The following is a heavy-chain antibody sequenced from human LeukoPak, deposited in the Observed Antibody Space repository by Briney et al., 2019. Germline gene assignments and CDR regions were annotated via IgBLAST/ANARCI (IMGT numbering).Heavy chain of an antibody. D-gene: IGHD5-18*01. Sequence: GGSLRLSCAASGFIFRSYGMNWVRQAPGKGLEWVSGIYKNGRDRYADSVKGRFTISRDNSKNTLYLQMHSLRAEDTAVYYCARGAGGYSYGLNFDYWGQGTLVTVSS. V-gene: IGHV3-23*05. J-gene: IGHJ4*02. CDR3: ARGAGGYSYGLNFDY. CDR2: IYKNGRDR. CDR1: GFIFRSYG.